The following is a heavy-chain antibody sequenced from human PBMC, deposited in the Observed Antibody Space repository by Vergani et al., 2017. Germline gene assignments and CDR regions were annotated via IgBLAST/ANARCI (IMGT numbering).Heavy chain of an antibody. D-gene: IGHD4-17*01. CDR3: ARDRELGYGDPDAFEI. Sequence: QVQLVQSGAEVKKPGSSVKVSCKASGGTFSSYAISWVRQAPGQGLEWMGGIIPLFGTANYAQKFQGRVTITADESTSTAYMELSSLRSEDTAVYYCARDRELGYGDPDAFEIWGQGTMVTVSS. V-gene: IGHV1-69*12. J-gene: IGHJ3*02. CDR2: IIPLFGTA. CDR1: GGTFSSYA.